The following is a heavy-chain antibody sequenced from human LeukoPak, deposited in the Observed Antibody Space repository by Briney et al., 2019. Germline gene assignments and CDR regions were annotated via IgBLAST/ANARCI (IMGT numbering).Heavy chain of an antibody. CDR1: GGSISSGSYY. V-gene: IGHV4-61*02. D-gene: IGHD2-2*01. CDR2: IYTSGST. CDR3: ARGAIVVVPAAIPYYYYYMDV. J-gene: IGHJ6*03. Sequence: SQTLSLTCTVSGGSISSGSYYWRWIRQPAGKGLEWTGRIYTSGSTNYNPSLKSRVTISVDTSKNQFSLKLSSVTAADTAVYYCARGAIVVVPAAIPYYYYYMDVWGKGTTVTVSS.